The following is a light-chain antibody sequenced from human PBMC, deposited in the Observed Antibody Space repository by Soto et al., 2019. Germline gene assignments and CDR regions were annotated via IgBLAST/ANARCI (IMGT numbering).Light chain of an antibody. CDR3: SSYSISTAYV. CDR1: SSDVGGYDY. Sequence: ALTQPASVSGSPGQSITISCTGTSSDVGGYDYVSWYQLHPGKAPKLMVFEVNNRPSGVSYRSSGSKSGNTASLTISGLQAEDAADYFCSSYSISTAYVFGTGTRSPS. CDR2: EVN. V-gene: IGLV2-14*01. J-gene: IGLJ1*01.